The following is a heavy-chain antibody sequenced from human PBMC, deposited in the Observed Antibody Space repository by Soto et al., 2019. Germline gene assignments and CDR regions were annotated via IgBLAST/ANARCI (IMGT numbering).Heavy chain of an antibody. V-gene: IGHV1-2*02. D-gene: IGHD1-26*01. CDR1: GYTFTGYY. CDR3: AKGGAIVAAGTRVYLYNAMDV. J-gene: IGHJ6*02. CDR2: INPNSGDT. Sequence: ASVKVSCKASGYTFTGYYVHWVRQAPGQGLEWMGWINPNSGDTYLAQRFQGRVTMNRDTSIGTAYMELRGLTSDDTAEYYCAKGGAIVAAGTRVYLYNAMDVWDQGTTVTVSS.